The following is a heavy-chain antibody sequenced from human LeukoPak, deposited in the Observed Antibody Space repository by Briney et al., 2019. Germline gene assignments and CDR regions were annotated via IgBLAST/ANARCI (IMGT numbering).Heavy chain of an antibody. J-gene: IGHJ4*02. D-gene: IGHD6-13*01. CDR3: ARDLSVGAVDT. V-gene: IGHV3-33*01. CDR2: IWSDGTRE. Sequence: GGSLRLSCAASGFTFSTYGFHWVRQAPGKGLEWVAIIWSDGTRENYADSVKGRFTISRDNSKNTLYLQMNSLRAEDTAVYYCARDLSVGAVDTGGQGTLVTVSS. CDR1: GFTFSTYG.